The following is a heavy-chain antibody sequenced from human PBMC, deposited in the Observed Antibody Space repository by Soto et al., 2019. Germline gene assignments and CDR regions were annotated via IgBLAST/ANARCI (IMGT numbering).Heavy chain of an antibody. D-gene: IGHD6-19*01. J-gene: IGHJ4*02. CDR3: ARNHQPLAAVAGPFDY. CDR1: GYTFTSYA. V-gene: IGHV1-3*01. Sequence: ASVKVSCKASGYTFTSYAMHWVRQAPGQRLEWMGWINAGNGNTKYSQKFQGRVTITRDTSASTAYMELSSLRSEDTAVYYCARNHQPLAAVAGPFDYWGQGTLVTVSS. CDR2: INAGNGNT.